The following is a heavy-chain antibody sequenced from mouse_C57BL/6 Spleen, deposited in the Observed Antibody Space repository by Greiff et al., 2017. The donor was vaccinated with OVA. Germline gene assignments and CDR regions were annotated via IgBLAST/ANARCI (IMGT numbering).Heavy chain of an antibody. CDR1: GFTFSDYG. J-gene: IGHJ1*03. Sequence: EVQGVESGGGLVKPGGSLKLSCAASGFTFSDYGMHWVRQAPEKGLEWVAYISSGSSTIYYADTVKGRCTISRDNAKNTLFLQMTSLRSEDTALYCCARDPLRRDWYVGVWGTGATVTVSS. CDR2: ISSGSSTI. V-gene: IGHV5-17*01. CDR3: ARDPLRRDWYVGV. D-gene: IGHD2-12*01.